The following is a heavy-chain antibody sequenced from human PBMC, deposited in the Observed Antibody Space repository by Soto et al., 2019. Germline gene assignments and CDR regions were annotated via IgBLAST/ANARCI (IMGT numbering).Heavy chain of an antibody. V-gene: IGHV1-2*02. J-gene: IGHJ6*02. Sequence: ASVKVSCKASGYTFTDYYVHWLRQAPGPGLEWVGWINPNSGDTKYAQKFQARVTLTRDTSITTAYMELTSLDSDDTAVYYCARERITPTDTGDFYPYCLDVSGQGTTVTVSS. CDR3: ARERITPTDTGDFYPYCLDV. CDR1: GYTFTDYY. D-gene: IGHD2-21*02. CDR2: INPNSGDT.